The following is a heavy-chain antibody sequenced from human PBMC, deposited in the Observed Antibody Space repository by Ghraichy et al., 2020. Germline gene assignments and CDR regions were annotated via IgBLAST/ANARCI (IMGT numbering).Heavy chain of an antibody. CDR1: GGTFSSYA. D-gene: IGHD4-17*01. CDR2: IIPIFGTA. CDR3: ARSNLTTVTKDYYYYGMDV. Sequence: SVKVSCKASGGTFSSYAISWVRQAPGQGLEWMGGIIPIFGTANYAQKFQGRVTITADESTSTAYMELSSLRSEDTAVYYCARSNLTTVTKDYYYYGMDVWGQGTTVTVSS. J-gene: IGHJ6*02. V-gene: IGHV1-69*13.